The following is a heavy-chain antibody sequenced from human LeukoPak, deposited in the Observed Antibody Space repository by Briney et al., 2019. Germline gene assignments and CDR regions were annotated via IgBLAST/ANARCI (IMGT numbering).Heavy chain of an antibody. CDR3: ARSFSNTVRGVGDS. D-gene: IGHD3-10*01. Sequence: GGSLRLSCAASGFTFSNYWMNWVRQVPGKGLMWVSRMSGDGSTTNYADSVKGRFTISRDNARNTLYLQMNSLRVEDTALYYCARSFSNTVRGVGDSWGQGTLVTVSS. CDR1: GFTFSNYW. V-gene: IGHV3-74*01. CDR2: MSGDGSTT. J-gene: IGHJ4*02.